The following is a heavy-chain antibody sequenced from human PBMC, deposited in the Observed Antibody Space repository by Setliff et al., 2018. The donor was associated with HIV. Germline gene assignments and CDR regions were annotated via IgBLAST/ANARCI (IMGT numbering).Heavy chain of an antibody. V-gene: IGHV1-69*13. CDR3: AKSQGYCSGGTCYGYWLDP. J-gene: IGHJ5*02. CDR2: IIPMSGTA. D-gene: IGHD2-15*01. Sequence: ASVKVSCKASGGNFNKFAISWVRQAPGQGLEWMGGIIPMSGTANYAQKFQGIATITAEESTSTAYMEVRGLRSEDTAVYYCAKSQGYCSGGTCYGYWLDPWGQGTLVTVSS. CDR1: GGNFNKFA.